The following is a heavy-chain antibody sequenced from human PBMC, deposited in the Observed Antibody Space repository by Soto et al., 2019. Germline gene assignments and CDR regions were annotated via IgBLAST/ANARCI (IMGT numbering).Heavy chain of an antibody. V-gene: IGHV4-34*12. CDR1: GASLGGFH. J-gene: IGHJ3*02. CDR3: ARSPLGXDYVRQTWREVGDSFDI. Sequence: KTSGTLSLTCAIYGASLGGFHWTWLRQAPGKGLEWIGELIHGGSTNYNPSLKSRVSFSLDTSKNQFSLHLMSVTAADTAVYYCARSPLGXDYVRQTWREVGDSFDIWGRGTMVTVSS. CDR2: LIHGGST. D-gene: IGHD3-16*01.